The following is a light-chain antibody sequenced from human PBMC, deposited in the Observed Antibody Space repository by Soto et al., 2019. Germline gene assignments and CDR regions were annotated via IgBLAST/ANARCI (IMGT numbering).Light chain of an antibody. CDR2: EVS. Sequence: QSALTQPASVSGSPGQSITISCTGTSSDVGSYKLVSWYQQHPGKAPKLMIYEVSNRPSGVSDRFSGSKSGNTASLTISGLQAEDEADYYCSSYTSSSSLVFGGGTKLTVL. V-gene: IGLV2-14*02. CDR1: SSDVGSYKL. CDR3: SSYTSSSSLV. J-gene: IGLJ2*01.